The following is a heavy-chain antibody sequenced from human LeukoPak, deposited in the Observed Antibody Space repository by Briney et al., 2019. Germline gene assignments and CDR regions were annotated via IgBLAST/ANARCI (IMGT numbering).Heavy chain of an antibody. V-gene: IGHV4-4*07. J-gene: IGHJ6*02. CDR1: GGSISSYY. D-gene: IGHD6-6*01. CDR2: TYTSGST. CDR3: AREWASSSKRYYYYYGMDV. Sequence: SETLSLTCTVSGGSISSYYWSWIRQPAGKGLEWIGRTYTSGSTNYNPSLKSRVTMSVDTSKNQFSLKLSSVTAADTAVYYCAREWASSSKRYYYYYGMDVWGQGTTVTVSS.